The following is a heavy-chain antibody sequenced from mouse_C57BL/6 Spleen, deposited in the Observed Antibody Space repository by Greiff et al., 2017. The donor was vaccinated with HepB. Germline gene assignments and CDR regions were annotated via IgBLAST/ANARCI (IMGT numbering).Heavy chain of an antibody. CDR2: IWSDGST. Sequence: QVQLKESGPGLVAPSQSLSITCSVSGFSLTSYGVHWVRQPPGKGLEWLVVIWSDGSTTYNSALKSRLSISKDNSKSQVFLKMNSLQTDDTAMYYCARHLPRYYAMDYWGQGTSVTVSS. J-gene: IGHJ4*01. CDR3: ARHLPRYYAMDY. V-gene: IGHV2-6-1*01. CDR1: GFSLTSYG.